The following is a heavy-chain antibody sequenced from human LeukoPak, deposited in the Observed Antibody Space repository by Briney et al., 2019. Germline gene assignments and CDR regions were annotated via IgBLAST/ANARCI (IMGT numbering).Heavy chain of an antibody. V-gene: IGHV3-11*01. CDR3: ARALRQQWLVRGAFDI. CDR2: ISSSGSTI. D-gene: IGHD6-19*01. CDR1: GFTFSDYY. Sequence: GGSLRLSCAASGFTFSDYYMSWIRQAPGKGLEWVSYISSSGSTIYYADSLKGRFTISRDNAKNSLYLQMNSLRAEDTAVYYCARALRQQWLVRGAFDIWGQGTMVTVSS. J-gene: IGHJ3*02.